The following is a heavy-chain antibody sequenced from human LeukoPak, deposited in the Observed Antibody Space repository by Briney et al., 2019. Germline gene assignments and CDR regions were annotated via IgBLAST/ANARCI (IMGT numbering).Heavy chain of an antibody. CDR1: GLVVSSNF. CDR3: ACSGPYSNGGVMTDY. D-gene: IGHD6-19*01. J-gene: IGHJ4*02. V-gene: IGHV3-66*01. Sequence: GGSLRLSCAASGLVVSSNFMSWVRQAPGKGLEWVSIIYRDGNTNYADSVKGRFTISRDNSKNTLSLQMNSLRAEDTAVYYCACSGPYSNGGVMTDYWGQRTLVTVSS. CDR2: IYRDGNT.